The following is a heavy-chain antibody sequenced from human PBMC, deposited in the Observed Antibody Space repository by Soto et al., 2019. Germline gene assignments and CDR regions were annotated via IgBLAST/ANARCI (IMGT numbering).Heavy chain of an antibody. Sequence: EVQLVESGGGLVQPGGSLRLSCAASGFTISDHYMDWVRQPPGKGLEWVGRTRNKATSYITEYAASVKGRFTISRDGSEHSLYLLMNSLKTQDTAVYYCVRVEPRGNHYGYWGQGTLVTVAP. V-gene: IGHV3-72*01. CDR3: VRVEPRGNHYGY. CDR1: GFTISDHY. D-gene: IGHD3-16*01. J-gene: IGHJ4*02. CDR2: TRNKATSYIT.